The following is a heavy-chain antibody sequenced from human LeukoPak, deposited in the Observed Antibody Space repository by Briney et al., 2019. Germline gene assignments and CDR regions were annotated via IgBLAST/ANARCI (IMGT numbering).Heavy chain of an antibody. CDR1: GGSFSGYY. V-gene: IGHV4-34*01. J-gene: IGHJ3*02. CDR2: INHSGST. D-gene: IGHD5-18*01. Sequence: PSETLSLTCAVYGGSFSGYYWSWIRQPPGKGLEWIGEINHSGSTNYNPSLKSRVTISVDTSKNQFSLKLSSVTAADTAVYYCASSQLWLSAFDIWGQGTMVTVSS. CDR3: ASSQLWLSAFDI.